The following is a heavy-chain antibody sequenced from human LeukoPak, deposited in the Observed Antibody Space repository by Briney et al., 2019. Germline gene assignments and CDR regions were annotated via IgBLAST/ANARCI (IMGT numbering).Heavy chain of an antibody. J-gene: IGHJ6*02. CDR3: AKDIGYYYGMDV. V-gene: IGHV3-9*01. CDR2: ISWNSGSI. Sequence: PGRSLRLSCAASGFTFSSYAMHWVRQAPGKGLEWVSGISWNSGSIGYADSVKGRFTISRDNAKNSLYLQMNSLRAEDTALYYCAKDIGYYYGMDVWGQGTTVTVSS. CDR1: GFTFSSYA.